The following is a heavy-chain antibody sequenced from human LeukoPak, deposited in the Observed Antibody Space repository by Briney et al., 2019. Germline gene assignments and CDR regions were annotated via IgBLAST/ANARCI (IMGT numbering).Heavy chain of an antibody. CDR1: GFTFSGSA. CDR2: IKSRSNSYAT. J-gene: IGHJ4*02. V-gene: IGHV3-73*01. D-gene: IGHD4-17*01. CDR3: TTYGDYGPGSDY. Sequence: GGSLRLSCAASGFTFSGSAIHWVRLASGKGLEWVGRIKSRSNSYATAYAASVKGRFTISRDDSKNTAYLQMNSLKTEDTAVYYCTTYGDYGPGSDYWGQGTLVTVSS.